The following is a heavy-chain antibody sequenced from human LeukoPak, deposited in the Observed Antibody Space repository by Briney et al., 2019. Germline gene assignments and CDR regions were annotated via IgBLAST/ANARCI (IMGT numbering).Heavy chain of an antibody. J-gene: IGHJ4*02. CDR3: AGYYYDSSGYYTFDY. V-gene: IGHV4-34*01. CDR1: GGSFSGYY. Sequence: SETLSLTCAVYGGSFSGYYWSWIRQPPGKGLEWIGEINHSGSTNYNPSLKSRVTISVDTSKNQFSLKLSSLTAADTAVYYCAGYYYDSSGYYTFDYWGQGTLVTVSS. D-gene: IGHD3-22*01. CDR2: INHSGST.